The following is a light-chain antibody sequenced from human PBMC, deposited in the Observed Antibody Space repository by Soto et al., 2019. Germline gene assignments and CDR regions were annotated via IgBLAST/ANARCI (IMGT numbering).Light chain of an antibody. Sequence: AIRMTQSPSSFSASTGDRVTITCRASQGISSYLAWYQQKPGKAPKLLIYAASTLQSGVPSRFSGSGSGTDFTLTISCLQSEDFATYYCKQYYSYPRTFGQGTNVDIK. CDR3: KQYYSYPRT. V-gene: IGKV1-8*01. CDR1: QGISSY. J-gene: IGKJ1*01. CDR2: AAS.